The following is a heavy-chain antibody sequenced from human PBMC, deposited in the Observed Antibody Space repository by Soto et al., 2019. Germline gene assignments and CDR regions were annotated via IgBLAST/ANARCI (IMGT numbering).Heavy chain of an antibody. CDR3: ARGTPSPLIVRSSRRPWFDP. CDR1: GGSISSYY. J-gene: IGHJ5*02. CDR2: MYYGGRT. D-gene: IGHD1-26*01. V-gene: IGHV4-59*08. Sequence: SETLSLTCTVSGGSISSYYWSWIRQPPGKGLEWIGYMYYGGRTNYNPSLKSRVTISVDTSKMQVSLKLSSVTAADTAVYFCARGTPSPLIVRSSRRPWFDPWGQGTPVTVSS.